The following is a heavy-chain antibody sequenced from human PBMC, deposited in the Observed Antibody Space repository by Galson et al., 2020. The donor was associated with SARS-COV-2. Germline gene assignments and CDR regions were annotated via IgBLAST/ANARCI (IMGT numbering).Heavy chain of an antibody. CDR3: ARVLCGWFCGMDV. CDR1: GYTFTSYG. CDR2: ISAYNGNP. Sequence: ASVKVSCKASGYTFTSYGISWVRQAPGQGLEWMGWISAYNGNPTYAQKLQGRVTMTTDTSTSTAYMELRSLRSDDTAVYYCARVLCGWFCGMDVWGQGTTVTVSS. D-gene: IGHD6-19*01. V-gene: IGHV1-18*04. J-gene: IGHJ6*02.